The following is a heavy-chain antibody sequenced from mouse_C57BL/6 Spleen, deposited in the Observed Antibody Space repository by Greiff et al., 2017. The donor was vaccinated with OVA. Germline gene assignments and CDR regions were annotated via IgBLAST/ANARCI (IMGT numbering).Heavy chain of an antibody. CDR2: IDPSDSYT. CDR3: ARYANWGDY. J-gene: IGHJ2*01. Sequence: QVQLQQPGAELVKPGASVKLSCKASGYTFTSYWMQWVKQRPGRGLEWIGEIDPSDSYTNYNQKFKGKATLTVDTSSSTAYMQLSSLTSEDSAVYYCARYANWGDYWGQGTTLTVSS. D-gene: IGHD4-1*01. CDR1: GYTFTSYW. V-gene: IGHV1-50*01.